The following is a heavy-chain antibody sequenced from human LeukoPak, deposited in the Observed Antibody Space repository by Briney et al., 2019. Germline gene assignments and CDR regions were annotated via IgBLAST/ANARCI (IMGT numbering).Heavy chain of an antibody. CDR3: ARGRYSDY. J-gene: IGHJ4*02. CDR1: GGSISRYY. D-gene: IGHD3-10*01. V-gene: IGHV4-59*01. Sequence: PPETLSPTWTVLGGSISRYYCGWIRQPPRKGLGWIGYIYYSGSTNYNPSLKMRVAISVDTAKIQFSLKLSSVTAADTGVYYCARGRYSDYWGQGTLVTVSS. CDR2: IYYSGST.